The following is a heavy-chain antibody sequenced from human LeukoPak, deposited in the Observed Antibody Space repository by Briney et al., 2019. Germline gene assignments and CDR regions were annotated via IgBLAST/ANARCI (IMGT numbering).Heavy chain of an antibody. CDR2: IFYSGTT. D-gene: IGHD6-6*01. J-gene: IGHJ3*02. V-gene: IGHV4-59*08. CDR3: ARHFSSPDI. CDR1: GGSISSYY. Sequence: SETLSLTCTVSGGSISSYYWSWIRQPPGKGLEWIGYIFYSGTTNYNPSLKSRVTISVGTSKNHFSLKLTSVTAADTAVYYCARHFSSPDIWGQGTMVTVSS.